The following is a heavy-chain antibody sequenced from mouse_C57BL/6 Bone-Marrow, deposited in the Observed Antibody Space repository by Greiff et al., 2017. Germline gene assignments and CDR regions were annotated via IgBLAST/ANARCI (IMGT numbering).Heavy chain of an antibody. V-gene: IGHV1-69*01. CDR3: ARDGYDAFDY. Sequence: VQLQQPGAELVMPGASVKLSCKASGYTFTSYWMHWVKQRPGQGLEWIGEIDPSDSYTNYNQKFKGKSTFTVDKSSSTAYMQLSSLTSEDSAVYYCARDGYDAFDYWGQGTTLTVSA. CDR1: GYTFTSYW. J-gene: IGHJ2*01. CDR2: IDPSDSYT. D-gene: IGHD2-2*01.